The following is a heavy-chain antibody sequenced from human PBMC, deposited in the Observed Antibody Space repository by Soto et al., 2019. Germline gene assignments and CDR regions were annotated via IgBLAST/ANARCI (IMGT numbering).Heavy chain of an antibody. CDR3: ARGVALEWLLYTHYFDY. CDR1: GFPFSSYS. Sequence: PGGSLRLSCAASGFPFSSYSMNWVRQAPGKGLEWVSYISSSSSTIYYADSVKGRFTISRDNAKNSLYLQMNSLRDEDTAVYYCARGVALEWLLYTHYFDYWGQGTLVTVSS. V-gene: IGHV3-48*02. CDR2: ISSSSSTI. D-gene: IGHD3-3*01. J-gene: IGHJ4*02.